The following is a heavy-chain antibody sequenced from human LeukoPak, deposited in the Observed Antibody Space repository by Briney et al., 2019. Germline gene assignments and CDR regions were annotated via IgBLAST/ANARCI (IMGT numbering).Heavy chain of an antibody. CDR1: GGSISSSSYY. CDR2: IYYSGST. CDR3: ARTITMIVEDAFDI. V-gene: IGHV4-39*01. J-gene: IGHJ3*02. Sequence: KPSETLSLTCTVSGGSISSSSYYWGWTRQPPGKGLEWIGSIYYSGSTYYNPSLKSRVTISVDTSKNQFSLKLSSVTAADTAVYYCARTITMIVEDAFDIWGQGTMVTVSS. D-gene: IGHD3-22*01.